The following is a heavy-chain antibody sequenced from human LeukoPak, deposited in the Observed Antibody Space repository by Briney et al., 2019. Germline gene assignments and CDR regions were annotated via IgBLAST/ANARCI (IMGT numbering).Heavy chain of an antibody. Sequence: GASVKVSCKASGYTFTGYYMHWVRQAPGQGLEWMGWINPNSGGTNYAQKFQGRVTMTRDTSISTAYMELSRLRSDDTAVYYYAREQYYYDSSGYYYVKYFDYWGQGTLVTVSS. CDR3: AREQYYYDSSGYYYVKYFDY. D-gene: IGHD3-22*01. J-gene: IGHJ4*02. CDR2: INPNSGGT. CDR1: GYTFTGYY. V-gene: IGHV1-2*02.